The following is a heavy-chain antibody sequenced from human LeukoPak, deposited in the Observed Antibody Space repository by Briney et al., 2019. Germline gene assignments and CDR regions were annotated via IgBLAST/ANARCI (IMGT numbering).Heavy chain of an antibody. D-gene: IGHD5-12*01. J-gene: IGHJ3*02. CDR2: IYGSGST. CDR1: GGSINSYY. V-gene: IGHV4-59*01. CDR3: ARDAVATGIGAFDI. Sequence: SETLSLTCTASGGSINSYYWNWIRQPPGKGLEWIGCIYGSGSTKYNPSLKSRVTISVDTSKNQLSLKMSSVTAADTAVYYCARDAVATGIGAFDIWGQGTMVTVSS.